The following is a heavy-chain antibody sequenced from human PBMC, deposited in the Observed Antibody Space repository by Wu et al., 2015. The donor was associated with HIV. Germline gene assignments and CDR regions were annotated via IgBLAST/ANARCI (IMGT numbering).Heavy chain of an antibody. J-gene: IGHJ6*03. CDR2: MNPNSGNT. Sequence: QVQLVQSGTEVKKPGASVKVSCKASKYIFTNYDVNWVRQATGQGLEWMGWMNPNSGNTGYGQKFQGRVTFTRNTSISTAYMELSGLRSDDTAVYYCARGSRYCSGSSCTRNEYMDVWGRRDHGHRLL. V-gene: IGHV1-8*02. CDR1: KYIFTNYD. D-gene: IGHD2-15*01. CDR3: ARGSRYCSGSSCTRNEYMDV.